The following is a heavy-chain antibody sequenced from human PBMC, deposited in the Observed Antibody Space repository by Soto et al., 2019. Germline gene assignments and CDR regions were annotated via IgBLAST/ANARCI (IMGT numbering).Heavy chain of an antibody. J-gene: IGHJ5*02. D-gene: IGHD3-16*02. CDR3: ARSLVNGNWFDP. CDR2: IYYSGST. CDR1: GGSISSYY. Sequence: QVQLQESGPGLVKPSETLSLTCTVSGGSISSYYWSWIRQPPGKGLEWIGYIYYSGSTNYCPSLKSRVTISVDTSKNQFSLKLTSVTTADTAVYYCARSLVNGNWFDPWGQGTLVTVSS. V-gene: IGHV4-59*01.